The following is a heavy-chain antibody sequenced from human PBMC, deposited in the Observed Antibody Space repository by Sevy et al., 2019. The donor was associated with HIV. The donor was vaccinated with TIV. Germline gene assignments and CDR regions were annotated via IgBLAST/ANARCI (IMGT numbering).Heavy chain of an antibody. CDR3: ARDKETGIFDY. V-gene: IGHV3-11*01. Sequence: GGSLRLSCAASGFTFSDYYMSWIRQAPGKGLEWVSYISSSGSTIYYADSVKGRFTISRDNAKNSLYLQMNSLGAEDTAVYYCARDKETGIFDYWGQGTLVTVSS. CDR2: ISSSGSTI. CDR1: GFTFSDYY. D-gene: IGHD7-27*01. J-gene: IGHJ4*02.